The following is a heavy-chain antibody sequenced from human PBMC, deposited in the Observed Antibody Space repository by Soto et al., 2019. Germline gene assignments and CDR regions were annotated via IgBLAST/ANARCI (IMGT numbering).Heavy chain of an antibody. CDR1: GCSISSGDYY. V-gene: IGHV4-30-4*01. D-gene: IGHD6-13*01. Sequence: SETLSLTCTVSGCSISSGDYYWSWIRQPPGEGLEWIGYIYYSGSTYYNPPLKRRVTISVDTSKSQISLELSSGTAADTAVYYCASLPSSSWYQAFDIWGQGTMVTVSS. J-gene: IGHJ3*02. CDR3: ASLPSSSWYQAFDI. CDR2: IYYSGST.